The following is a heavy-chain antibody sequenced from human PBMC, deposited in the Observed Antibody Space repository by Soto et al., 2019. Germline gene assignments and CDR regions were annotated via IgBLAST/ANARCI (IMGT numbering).Heavy chain of an antibody. CDR3: AKARAPSVVRTDAFDV. V-gene: IGHV3-23*01. CDR2: ISASGGGT. CDR1: GFTFSTYA. D-gene: IGHD3-22*01. J-gene: IGHJ3*01. Sequence: EVQLLDSGGDLVQPGGSLRLSCAASGFTFSTYAINWVRQAPGKGLEWVSGISASGGGTYYADSVKGRFTISRDNSKKTLYLQTNTLRAEDTAVYYCAKARAPSVVRTDAFDVWGQGTMVTVSS.